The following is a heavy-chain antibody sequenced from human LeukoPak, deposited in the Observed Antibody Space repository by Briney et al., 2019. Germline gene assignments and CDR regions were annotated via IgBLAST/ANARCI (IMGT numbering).Heavy chain of an antibody. J-gene: IGHJ5*02. D-gene: IGHD3/OR15-3a*01. CDR2: ISYDGSNK. V-gene: IGHV3-30*18. CDR1: GFTFSSYG. Sequence: GGSLRLSCAASGFTFSSYGMHWVRQAPGKGLEWVAVISYDGSNKYYADSVKGRFTISRDNSKNSLHLEMNNLRVDDTALYYCAKDGGIYDFPFGPWGQGTLVTVSS. CDR3: AKDGGIYDFPFGP.